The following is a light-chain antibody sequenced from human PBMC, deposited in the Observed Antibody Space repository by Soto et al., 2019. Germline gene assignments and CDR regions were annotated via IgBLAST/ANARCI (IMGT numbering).Light chain of an antibody. CDR3: QKYNSAPPGT. V-gene: IGKV1-27*01. J-gene: IGKJ4*01. CDR2: AAS. Sequence: DIEMTQSPSSLSASVGDRVTITCRASQGISNYLAWYQQKPGKVPKLLIYAASTLQSGVPSRFSGSGSGTDFTLTISSLQPEDVATYYCQKYNSAPPGTFGGGTKVEIK. CDR1: QGISNY.